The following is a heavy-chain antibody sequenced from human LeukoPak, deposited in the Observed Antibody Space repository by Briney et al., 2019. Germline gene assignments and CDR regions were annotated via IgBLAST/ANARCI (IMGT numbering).Heavy chain of an antibody. D-gene: IGHD3-22*01. Sequence: GGSLRLSCAASGFTFSSYWMHWVRQAPGKGLVWVSRINSDGSSTSYADSVKGRFTISRDNAKNTLYLQMNSLRAEDTAVYYCSLDSSGGYYYYYGIDVWGQGTTVTVSS. CDR3: SLDSSGGYYYYYGIDV. V-gene: IGHV3-74*01. CDR2: INSDGSST. J-gene: IGHJ6*02. CDR1: GFTFSSYW.